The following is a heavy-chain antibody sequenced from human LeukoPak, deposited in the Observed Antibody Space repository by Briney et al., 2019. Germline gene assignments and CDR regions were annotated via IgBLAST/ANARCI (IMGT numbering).Heavy chain of an antibody. CDR3: ARDREGQTYWFDP. V-gene: IGHV1-46*01. Sequence: ASVKVSCKASGYTFTSYYMHWVRQAPGQGLEWMGIINPSGGSTSYAQKFQGRVNMTRDTSTSTVYMELSSLRSEDTAVYYCARDREGQTYWFDPWGQGTLVTVSS. CDR2: INPSGGST. J-gene: IGHJ5*02. CDR1: GYTFTSYY.